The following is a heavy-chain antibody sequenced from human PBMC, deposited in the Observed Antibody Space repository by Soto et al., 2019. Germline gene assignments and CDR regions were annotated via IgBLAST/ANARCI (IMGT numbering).Heavy chain of an antibody. J-gene: IGHJ4*02. CDR2: ISYDGSNK. D-gene: IGHD6-13*01. V-gene: IGHV3-30*18. CDR1: GFTFSSYG. Sequence: GGSLRLSCAASGFTFSSYGMHWVRQAPGKGLEWVAVISYDGSNKYYADSVKGRFTISRDNSKNTLYLQMNSLRAEDTAVYYCAKDRRGSSWFQTAFDYWGQGTLVTVSS. CDR3: AKDRRGSSWFQTAFDY.